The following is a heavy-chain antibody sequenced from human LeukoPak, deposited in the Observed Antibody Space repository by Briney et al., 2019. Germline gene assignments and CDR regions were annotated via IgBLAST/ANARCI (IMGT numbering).Heavy chain of an antibody. CDR2: ISAYNGNT. CDR1: GYTFTSYG. J-gene: IGHJ4*02. V-gene: IGHV1-18*01. D-gene: IGHD5-18*01. CDR3: ARPRMDTAMLPLDY. Sequence: GASVKVSCKASGYTFTSYGISWVRQAPGQGLEWMGWISAYNGNTNYAQKFQGRVTMTRDMSTSTVYMELSSLRSEDTAVYYCARPRMDTAMLPLDYWGQGTLVTVSS.